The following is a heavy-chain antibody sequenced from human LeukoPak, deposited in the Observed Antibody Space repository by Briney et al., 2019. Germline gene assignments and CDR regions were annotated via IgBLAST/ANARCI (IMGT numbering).Heavy chain of an antibody. CDR3: ATVRYFDWLKDYGMDV. V-gene: IGHV1-46*01. D-gene: IGHD3-9*01. Sequence: ASVKVSCKASGYTFTSYYMHWVRQAPGQGLEWMGIINPSGGSTSYAQKFQGRVTMTRDTSTSTVYMELSSLRSEDTAVYYCATVRYFDWLKDYGMDVWGQGTTVTVSS. CDR2: INPSGGST. CDR1: GYTFTSYY. J-gene: IGHJ6*02.